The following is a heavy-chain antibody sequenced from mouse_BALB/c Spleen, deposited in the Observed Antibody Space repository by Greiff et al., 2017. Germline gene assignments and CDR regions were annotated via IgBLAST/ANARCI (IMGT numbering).Heavy chain of an antibody. Sequence: QVQLKESGAELARPGASVKMSCKASGYTFTSYTMHWVKQRPGQGLEWIGYINPSSGYTNYNQKFKDKATLTADKSSSTAYMQLSSLTSEDSAVYYCARAHYYGSRGYFDYWGQGSTLTVSS. D-gene: IGHD1-1*01. CDR2: INPSSGYT. V-gene: IGHV1-4*01. CDR3: ARAHYYGSRGYFDY. CDR1: GYTFTSYT. J-gene: IGHJ2*01.